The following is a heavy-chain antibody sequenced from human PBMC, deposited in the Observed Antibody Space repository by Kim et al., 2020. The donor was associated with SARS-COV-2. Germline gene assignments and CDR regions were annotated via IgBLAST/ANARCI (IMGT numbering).Heavy chain of an antibody. CDR3: ARRDSSGWYEGDFDY. CDR1: GYTFTSYD. J-gene: IGHJ4*02. D-gene: IGHD6-19*01. CDR2: MNPNSGNT. V-gene: IGHV1-8*01. Sequence: ASVKVSCKASGYTFTSYDINWVRQATGQGFEWMGWMNPNSGNTGYAQKFQGRVTMTRNTSISTAYVELSSLRSEDTAVYYCARRDSSGWYEGDFDYWGQGTLVTVSS.